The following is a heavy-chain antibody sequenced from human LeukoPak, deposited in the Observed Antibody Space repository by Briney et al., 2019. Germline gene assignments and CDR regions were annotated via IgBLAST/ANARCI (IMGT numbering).Heavy chain of an antibody. Sequence: SETLCLNCAVSGGSISSNNSWHWVRQPPGKGLEWIGEVNHSGGTNYNPSLKSRVTISVDTSKNQFSLKLSSVTAADTAVYYCARGDYGDYVAEHWAQGPLVTVSS. CDR2: VNHSGGT. V-gene: IGHV4-4*02. D-gene: IGHD4-17*01. CDR1: GGSISSNNS. J-gene: IGHJ4*02. CDR3: ARGDYGDYVAEH.